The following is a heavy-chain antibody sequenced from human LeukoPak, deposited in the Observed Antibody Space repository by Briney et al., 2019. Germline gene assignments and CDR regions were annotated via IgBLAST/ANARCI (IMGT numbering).Heavy chain of an antibody. CDR1: GGTFSSYA. Sequence: SCKASGGTFSSYAMHWVRQAPGKGLEWVAVISYDGSNKYYADSVKGRFTISRDNSKNTLYLRMNSLRAEDTAVYYCARGLFVVVTAAIVSDFDYWGQGALVTVSS. V-gene: IGHV3-30*04. J-gene: IGHJ4*02. CDR2: ISYDGSNK. CDR3: ARGLFVVVTAAIVSDFDY. D-gene: IGHD2-2*01.